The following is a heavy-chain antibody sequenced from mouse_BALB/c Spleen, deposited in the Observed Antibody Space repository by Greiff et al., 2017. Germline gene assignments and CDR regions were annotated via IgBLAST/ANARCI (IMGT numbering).Heavy chain of an antibody. V-gene: IGHV5-6*01. Sequence: EVQLVESGGDLVKPGGSLKLSCAASGFTFSSYGMSWVRQTPDKRLEWVATISSGGSYTYYPDSVKGRFTISRDNAKNTLYLQMSSLKSEDTAMYYCARHDAATDAMDYWGQGTSVTVSS. CDR2: ISSGGSYT. CDR1: GFTFSSYG. CDR3: ARHDAATDAMDY. D-gene: IGHD1-2*01. J-gene: IGHJ4*01.